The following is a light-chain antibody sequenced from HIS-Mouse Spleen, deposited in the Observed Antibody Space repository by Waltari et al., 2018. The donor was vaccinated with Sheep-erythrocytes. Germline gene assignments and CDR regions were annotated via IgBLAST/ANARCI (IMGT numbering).Light chain of an antibody. V-gene: IGKV4-1*01. CDR3: QQYYSTLLT. Sequence: DIVMTQSPDSLAVSLGERANINCKSSKSVLYSSNNKNYLAWYQQKPGQPPKLLIYWASTRESGVPDRFSGSGSGTDFTLTISSLQAEDVAVYYCQQYYSTLLTFGVGTKVEIK. CDR2: WAS. J-gene: IGKJ4*01. CDR1: KSVLYSSNNKNY.